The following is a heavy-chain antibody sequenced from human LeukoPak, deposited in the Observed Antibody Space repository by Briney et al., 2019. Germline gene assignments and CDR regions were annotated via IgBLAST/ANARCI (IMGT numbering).Heavy chain of an antibody. CDR2: INPSGGST. J-gene: IGHJ6*02. V-gene: IGHV1-46*01. CDR3: ARDFWRSKWLSRTIGGMDV. Sequence: ASAKVSCKASGYTFTSYYMHWVRQAPGQGLEWMGIINPSGGSTSYAQKFQGRVTMTRDTSTSTVYMELSSLRSEDTAVYYCARDFWRSKWLSRTIGGMDVWGQGTTVTVSS. CDR1: GYTFTSYY. D-gene: IGHD3-22*01.